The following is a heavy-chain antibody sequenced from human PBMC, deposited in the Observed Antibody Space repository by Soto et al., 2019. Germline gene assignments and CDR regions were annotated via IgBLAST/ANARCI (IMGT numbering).Heavy chain of an antibody. CDR1: GVTFSNYA. D-gene: IGHD3-10*01. CDR3: AKQRADYGSGADTFYFDS. V-gene: IGHV3-23*01. CDR2: LSGSGGTT. Sequence: EVQLLESGGGLVQPGGSLRLSCTVSGVTFSNYAMNWVRQAPGKGLEWVSSLSGSGGTTYYADSVKGRFIISRHNSKNTLYLLMNSLRAEDTALYYCAKQRADYGSGADTFYFDSWGQGALVTVSS. J-gene: IGHJ4*02.